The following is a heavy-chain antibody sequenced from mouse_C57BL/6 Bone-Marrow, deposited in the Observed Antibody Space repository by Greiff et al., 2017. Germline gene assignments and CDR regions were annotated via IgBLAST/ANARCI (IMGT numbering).Heavy chain of an antibody. J-gene: IGHJ4*01. V-gene: IGHV1-9*01. CDR1: GYTFTGYW. CDR3: ARSSYGHYYAMDY. D-gene: IGHD5-1*01. Sequence: QVQLQQSGAELMKPGASVKLSCKATGYTFTGYWIEWVKQRPGHGLEWIGEIVPGSGSTNYNEKFKGKATFTADTSSNTASMQLSRRRTEDSAIYNCARSSYGHYYAMDYGGQGTSVTVSA. CDR2: IVPGSGST.